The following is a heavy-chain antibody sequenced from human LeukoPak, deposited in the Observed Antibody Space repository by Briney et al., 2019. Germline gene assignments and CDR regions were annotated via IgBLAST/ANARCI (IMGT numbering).Heavy chain of an antibody. Sequence: SETLSLTCAVYGGSFSGYYWSWIRQPPGKGLEWIGEINHSGSTNYNSSLKSRVTISVDTSKNQFSLKLSSVTASDTAVYYCARGVRYCSGGSCSEDYYYGMDVWGQGTTVTVSS. CDR2: INHSGST. D-gene: IGHD2-15*01. CDR3: ARGVRYCSGGSCSEDYYYGMDV. CDR1: GGSFSGYY. J-gene: IGHJ6*02. V-gene: IGHV4-34*01.